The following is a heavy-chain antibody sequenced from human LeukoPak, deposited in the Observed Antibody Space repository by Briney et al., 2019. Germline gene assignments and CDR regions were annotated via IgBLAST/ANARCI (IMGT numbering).Heavy chain of an antibody. D-gene: IGHD5-12*01. V-gene: IGHV3-30*02. Sequence: GGSLRLSCAASGITFKNYNMNWVRQAPGKGLEWVAFIKFHGHETFYADSVEGRFTISRDNSKNTLYLQMNSLRAEDTAVYYCARDVLGEGLPLDYWGQGTLVTVSS. CDR2: IKFHGHET. CDR3: ARDVLGEGLPLDY. CDR1: GITFKNYN. J-gene: IGHJ4*02.